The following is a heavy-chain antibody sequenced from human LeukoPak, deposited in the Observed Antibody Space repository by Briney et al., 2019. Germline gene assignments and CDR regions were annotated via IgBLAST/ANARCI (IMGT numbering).Heavy chain of an antibody. V-gene: IGHV5-51*01. D-gene: IGHD6-13*01. Sequence: GESLKISCKGSGYSFTSYWIGWVRQMPGKGLEWMGIIYPGDSDTRYSPSFQGQVTISADKSISNAYLQWSSLKASDTAMYYCARGEDSSWYDIGYWGQGTLVTVSS. J-gene: IGHJ4*02. CDR2: IYPGDSDT. CDR3: ARGEDSSWYDIGY. CDR1: GYSFTSYW.